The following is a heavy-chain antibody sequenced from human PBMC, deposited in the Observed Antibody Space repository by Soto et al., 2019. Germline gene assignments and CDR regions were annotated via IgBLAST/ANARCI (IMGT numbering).Heavy chain of an antibody. Sequence: QLQLQESGPGLVKPSETLSLTCTVSGGSISSSSYYWGWIRQPPGKGLEWIGSIYYSGSTYYNPFLKSRVTISVDTSKNQFSLKLSSVTAADTAVYYCARHIVLLWFGDLDWFDPWGQGTLVTVSS. CDR2: IYYSGST. D-gene: IGHD3-10*01. CDR1: GGSISSSSYY. V-gene: IGHV4-39*01. J-gene: IGHJ5*02. CDR3: ARHIVLLWFGDLDWFDP.